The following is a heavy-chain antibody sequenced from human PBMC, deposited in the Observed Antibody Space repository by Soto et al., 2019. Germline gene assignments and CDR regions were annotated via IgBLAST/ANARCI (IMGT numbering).Heavy chain of an antibody. Sequence: ASVKVSCKASGYTFTSYDISWVRQATGRGLEWMGWMNPGSGDTGYAQKFQGRVTMTSNTSISTACMDLSRLTSEDTAVYYCARGPYCSGGSCYYDLWG. CDR2: MNPGSGDT. D-gene: IGHD2-15*01. V-gene: IGHV1-8*01. CDR3: ARGPYCSGGSCYYDL. CDR1: GYTFTSYD. J-gene: IGHJ4*03.